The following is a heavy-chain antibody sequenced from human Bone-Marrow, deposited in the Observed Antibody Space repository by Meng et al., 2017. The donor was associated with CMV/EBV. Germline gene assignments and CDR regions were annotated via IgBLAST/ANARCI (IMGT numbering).Heavy chain of an antibody. Sequence: GGSLRLSCAASGFTVSSNYMSWVRQAPGKGLEWVSVIYSGGSTYYADSVKGRFTISRDTSKNTLYLQMNSLRAEDTAVYFCARERLGGAFDIWGQGTMVTVSS. J-gene: IGHJ3*02. CDR3: ARERLGGAFDI. V-gene: IGHV3-66*01. CDR2: IYSGGST. D-gene: IGHD7-27*01. CDR1: GFTVSSNY.